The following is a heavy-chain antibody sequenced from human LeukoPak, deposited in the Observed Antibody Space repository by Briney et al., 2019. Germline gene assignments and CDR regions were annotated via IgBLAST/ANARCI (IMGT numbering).Heavy chain of an antibody. V-gene: IGHV3-11*01. CDR2: ISSSGSTI. CDR3: ARVAAAGTFDY. CDR1: GFTFSDYF. D-gene: IGHD6-13*01. Sequence: GGSLRLSCAASGFTFSDYFMSWIRQAPGKGLEWVSYISSSGSTIYYADSVKGRFTISRDNAKNSLYLQMNSLRAEDTAVYYCARVAAAGTFDYWGQGTLVTVSS. J-gene: IGHJ4*02.